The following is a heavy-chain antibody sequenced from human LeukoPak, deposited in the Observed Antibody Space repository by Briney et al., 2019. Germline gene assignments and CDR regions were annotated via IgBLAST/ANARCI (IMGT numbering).Heavy chain of an antibody. CDR2: IYSGGST. CDR1: GFTVSSNY. Sequence: GGSLRLSCAASGFTVSSNYMSWVRQAPGKGLEWVSVIYSGGSTYYAASVKGRFTISTDNSKNTLYLQMNSLRAEDTAMYYCARDMDGIAAAGGLPYWGQGTLVTVSS. J-gene: IGHJ4*02. D-gene: IGHD6-13*01. V-gene: IGHV3-66*01. CDR3: ARDMDGIAAAGGLPY.